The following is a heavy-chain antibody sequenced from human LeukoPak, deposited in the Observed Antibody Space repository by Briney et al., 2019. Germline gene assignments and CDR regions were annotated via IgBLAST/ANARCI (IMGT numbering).Heavy chain of an antibody. J-gene: IGHJ5*02. CDR3: ARERPVVGYCSSTSCPRWFDP. V-gene: IGHV1-2*04. Sequence: ASVKVSCKASGYTFTGYYMHWVRQAPGQGLEWMGWINPNSGGTSYAQKFQGWVTMTRDTSISTAYMELSRLRSDDTAVYYCARERPVVGYCSSTSCPRWFDPWGQGTLVTVSS. D-gene: IGHD2-2*01. CDR2: INPNSGGT. CDR1: GYTFTGYY.